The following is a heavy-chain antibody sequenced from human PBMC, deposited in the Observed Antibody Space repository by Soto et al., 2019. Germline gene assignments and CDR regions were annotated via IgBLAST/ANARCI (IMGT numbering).Heavy chain of an antibody. J-gene: IGHJ6*02. CDR1: GGTFRTYA. CDR3: AKGAVAGTPTSYYYYGMDV. CDR2: IIPIFGTV. V-gene: IGHV1-69*12. Sequence: QVQLLQSGAEVKKPGSSVRVSCEASGGTFRTYAISWGRQAPGQGLEWMGEIIPIFGTVNYAQKFQGRVTITADESTTTVYMDLRSLRSEDTAVYYCAKGAVAGTPTSYYYYGMDVLGQGTTVTVSS. D-gene: IGHD6-19*01.